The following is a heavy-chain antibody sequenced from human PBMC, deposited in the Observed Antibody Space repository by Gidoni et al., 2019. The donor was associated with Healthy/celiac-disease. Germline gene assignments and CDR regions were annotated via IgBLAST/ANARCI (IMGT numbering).Heavy chain of an antibody. CDR1: VGSISSYY. J-gene: IGHJ6*02. D-gene: IGHD5-12*01. V-gene: IGHV4-4*07. Sequence: QVQLQESGPGLVKPSETLSLTCTVSVGSISSYYWSWIRQPAGKGLEWIGRIYTSGSTNYNPSLKSRVTMSVDTSKNQFSPKLSSVTAADTAVYYWARDIRDGYNYYYYYGMDVWGQGTTVTVSS. CDR2: IYTSGST. CDR3: ARDIRDGYNYYYYYGMDV.